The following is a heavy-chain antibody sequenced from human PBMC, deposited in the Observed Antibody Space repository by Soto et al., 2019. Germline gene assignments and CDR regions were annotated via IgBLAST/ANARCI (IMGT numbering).Heavy chain of an antibody. J-gene: IGHJ6*02. CDR3: AREGEDYYYYGMDV. CDR1: VFTFSSYA. CDR2: ISYDGSNK. D-gene: IGHD3-10*01. Sequence: GWSLRLSCSASVFTFSSYAMHWFRQAPGKGLEWVAVISYDGSNKYYADSVKGRFTISRDNSKNTLYLQMNSLRAEDTAVYYCAREGEDYYYYGMDVWGQGTTVTVSS. V-gene: IGHV3-30-3*01.